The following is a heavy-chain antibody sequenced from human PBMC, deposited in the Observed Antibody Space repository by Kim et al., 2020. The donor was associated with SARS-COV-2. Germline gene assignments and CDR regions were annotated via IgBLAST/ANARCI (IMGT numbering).Heavy chain of an antibody. Sequence: ASVTVSCKASGYTFTSYAMNWVRQAPGQGLEWMGWINTNTGNPTYAQGFTGRFVFSLDTSVSTAYLQISSLKAEDTAVYYCARDRATMVRGVIMDPGDYWGQGTLVTVSS. CDR3: ARDRATMVRGVIMDPGDY. J-gene: IGHJ4*02. D-gene: IGHD3-10*01. CDR1: GYTFTSYA. V-gene: IGHV7-4-1*02. CDR2: INTNTGNP.